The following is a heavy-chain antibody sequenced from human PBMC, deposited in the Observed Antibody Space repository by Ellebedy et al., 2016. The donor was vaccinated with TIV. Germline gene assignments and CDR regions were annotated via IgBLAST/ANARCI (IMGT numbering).Heavy chain of an antibody. V-gene: IGHV6-1*01. J-gene: IGHJ4*02. CDR2: TYYRSKWYT. D-gene: IGHD3-10*01. CDR3: ARDFTTIRGVMNPFDY. Sequence: SQTLSLTCXISGDSVSDNNLARSWIRQSPSRGLEWLGRTYYRSKWYTYYAQSVQSRLTINPDTSKNQFSLQLNSVTPEDTAVYYCARDFTTIRGVMNPFDYWGQGILVTVSS. CDR1: GDSVSDNNLA.